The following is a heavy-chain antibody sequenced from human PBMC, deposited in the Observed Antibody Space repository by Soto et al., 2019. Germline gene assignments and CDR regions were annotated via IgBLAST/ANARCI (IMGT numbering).Heavy chain of an antibody. CDR3: ARNWRPNWDPGGYCYYASTV. J-gene: IGHJ6*02. CDR2: IYYSGTT. D-gene: IGHD2-15*01. CDR1: AGSISSGSYF. Sequence: SATLSLTCTVSAGSISSGSYFSMLRQHQGKDLEWIGYIYYSGTTYYNPSLKSRVSISIDTYNNQFSLKLSSVTSADTAVYHCARNWRPNWDPGGYCYYASTVWGQGTT. V-gene: IGHV4-31*03.